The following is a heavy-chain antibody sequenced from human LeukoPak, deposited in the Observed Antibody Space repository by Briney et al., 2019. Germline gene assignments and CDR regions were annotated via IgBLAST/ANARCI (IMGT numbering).Heavy chain of an antibody. CDR1: GYTFTSYD. V-gene: IGHV1-8*01. CDR2: MNPNSGNT. CDR3: ARDGAPYYDFWSGSDQTYYYYYGMDV. D-gene: IGHD3-3*01. J-gene: IGHJ6*02. Sequence: ASVEVSCKASGYTFTSYDINWVRQATGQGLEWMGWMNPNSGNTGYAQKFQGRVTMTRNTSISTAYVELSSLRSEDTAVYYCARDGAPYYDFWSGSDQTYYYYYGMDVWGQGTTVTVSS.